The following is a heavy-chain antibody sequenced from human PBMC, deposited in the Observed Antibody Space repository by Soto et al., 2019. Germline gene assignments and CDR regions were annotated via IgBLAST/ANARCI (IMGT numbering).Heavy chain of an antibody. J-gene: IGHJ4*02. CDR1: GFTFSSYG. CDR2: IWYDGSNK. Sequence: QVQLVESGGGVVQPGRSLRLSCAASGFTFSSYGMHWVRQAPGKGLEWVAVIWYDGSNKYYADSVKGRFTISRDNSKNTLYLQMNSLRAEDTAVYYCARKGPAVAGNHDFDYWGQGTLVTVSS. V-gene: IGHV3-33*01. CDR3: ARKGPAVAGNHDFDY. D-gene: IGHD6-19*01.